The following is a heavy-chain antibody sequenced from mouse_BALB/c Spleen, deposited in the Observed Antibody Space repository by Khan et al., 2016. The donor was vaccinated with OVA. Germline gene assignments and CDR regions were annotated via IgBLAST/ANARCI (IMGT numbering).Heavy chain of an antibody. CDR2: ISSGSSTI. V-gene: IGHV5-17*02. J-gene: IGHJ2*01. CDR1: GFSFSSFG. D-gene: IGHD1-2*01. Sequence: EVELVESGGGLVQPGGSRKLSCAASGFSFSSFGMHWVRQAPEKGLEWVAYISSGSSTIYYADTVKGRFTISRDTPKNTLFLQMTSLRSEDTAKYYCTRFPLYYGYHDYWGQGTTLTVSS. CDR3: TRFPLYYGYHDY.